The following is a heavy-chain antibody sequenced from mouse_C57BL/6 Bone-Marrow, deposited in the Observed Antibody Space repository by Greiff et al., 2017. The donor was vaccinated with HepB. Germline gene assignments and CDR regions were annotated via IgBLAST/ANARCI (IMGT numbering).Heavy chain of an antibody. CDR3: ARGRLREDWDFDV. CDR1: GYAFSSYW. CDR2: IYPGDGDT. Sequence: QVQLQQSGAELVKPGASVKISCKASGYAFSSYWMNWVKQRPGKGLEWIGQIYPGDGDTNYNGKFKGKATLTADKSSSPAYMQLSSLTSEDSAVYCCARGRLREDWDFDVWGTGTTVTVSS. D-gene: IGHD2-2*01. J-gene: IGHJ1*03. V-gene: IGHV1-80*01.